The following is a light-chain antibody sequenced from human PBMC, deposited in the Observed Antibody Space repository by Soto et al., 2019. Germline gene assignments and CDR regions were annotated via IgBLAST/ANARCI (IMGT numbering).Light chain of an antibody. V-gene: IGKV3D-15*01. CDR3: QQYGSSPLWT. Sequence: EIVMTQSPATLSVSPGERATLSCRASQSVSSNLAWYQQKPGQAPRLLIYDASNRATGIPARFGGSGSGTDFTLTISSLQSEDFAVYYCQQYGSSPLWTFGQGTKVDI. J-gene: IGKJ1*01. CDR1: QSVSSN. CDR2: DAS.